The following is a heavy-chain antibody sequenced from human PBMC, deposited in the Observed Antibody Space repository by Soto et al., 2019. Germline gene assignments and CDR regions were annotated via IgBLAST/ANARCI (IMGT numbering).Heavy chain of an antibody. J-gene: IGHJ3*02. V-gene: IGHV3-30-3*01. CDR2: ISYDGSNK. Sequence: GGSLRLSCGASGFAFSSYAMHWLRQAPGKGLEWVAVISYDGSNKYYADSVKGRFTISRDNSKNTLYLQMNSLRAEDTAVYYCARDQGIAAAGIQDAFDIWGQGTMVTVSS. D-gene: IGHD6-13*01. CDR3: ARDQGIAAAGIQDAFDI. CDR1: GFAFSSYA.